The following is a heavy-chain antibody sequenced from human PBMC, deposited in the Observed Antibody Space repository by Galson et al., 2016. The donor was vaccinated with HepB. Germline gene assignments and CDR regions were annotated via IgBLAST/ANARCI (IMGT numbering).Heavy chain of an antibody. CDR3: ARELDINYSGMDV. CDR1: GFHFSSYS. J-gene: IGHJ6*02. Sequence: SLRLSCAASGFHFSSYSMNWVRQAPGKGLKWVSVIYTTGETYYEDSVKGRFTISRDDSKNMVYLHMNSVRADDSAHYFCARELDINYSGMDVWGRGTTVIVSS. CDR2: IYTTGET. V-gene: IGHV3-53*01. D-gene: IGHD5-12*01.